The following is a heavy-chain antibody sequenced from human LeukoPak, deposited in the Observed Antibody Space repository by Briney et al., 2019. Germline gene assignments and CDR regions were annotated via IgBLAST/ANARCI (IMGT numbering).Heavy chain of an antibody. D-gene: IGHD2-15*01. CDR3: ARGGGSLDY. CDR1: GFPFSSYS. V-gene: IGHV3-21*01. J-gene: IGHJ4*02. CDR2: ISTSSSYI. Sequence: PGGPLRLSCAASGFPFSSYSVNWVRQAPGKGLEWVSSISTSSSYIFYADSVRGRFTISRDNAKNSLYLQMNSLRAEDTAVYYCARGGGSLDYWGQGTLVTVSS.